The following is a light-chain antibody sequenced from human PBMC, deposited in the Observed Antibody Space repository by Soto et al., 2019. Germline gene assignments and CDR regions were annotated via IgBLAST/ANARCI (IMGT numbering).Light chain of an antibody. J-gene: IGLJ1*01. CDR3: STYTSSSTRV. V-gene: IGLV2-14*01. Sequence: QSALTQPASVSGSPGQWITISCTGTSSDVGDYNYVSWYQQYPGKAPKLLIYEVSNRPSGVSNRFSGSKSGNTASLTISGLQAEDEADYYCSTYTSSSTRVFGTGTKLTV. CDR1: SSDVGDYNY. CDR2: EVS.